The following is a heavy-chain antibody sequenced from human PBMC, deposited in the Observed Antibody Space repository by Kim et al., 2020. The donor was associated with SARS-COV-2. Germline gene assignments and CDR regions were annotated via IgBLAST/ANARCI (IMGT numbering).Heavy chain of an antibody. V-gene: IGHV3-23*01. CDR2: ITGSGGST. CDR1: RFTFSSYA. J-gene: IGHJ4*02. CDR3: AKRGDYFDY. Sequence: GGSLRLSCAASRFTFSSYAMSWVRQAPGKGLEWVSTITGSGGSTYYADSVKGRFTSSRDNSKNTLYLQMNSLRAEDTAVYYCAKRGDYFDYWGQGTLVTVSS.